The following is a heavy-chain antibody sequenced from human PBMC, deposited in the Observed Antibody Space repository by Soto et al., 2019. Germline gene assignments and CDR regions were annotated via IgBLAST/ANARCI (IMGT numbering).Heavy chain of an antibody. J-gene: IGHJ5*02. CDR1: GYIFTKSA. Sequence: ASVKVSCKASGYIFTKSAIHWVRQAPGQRLEWMGWINAANGDTKYSPKFQGRVTITRDTSASTAYMELSSLRSEDTAVYYCVRRHVSATGIDWFDPWGQGALVTVSS. CDR3: VRRHVSATGIDWFDP. D-gene: IGHD6-13*01. CDR2: INAANGDT. V-gene: IGHV1-3*01.